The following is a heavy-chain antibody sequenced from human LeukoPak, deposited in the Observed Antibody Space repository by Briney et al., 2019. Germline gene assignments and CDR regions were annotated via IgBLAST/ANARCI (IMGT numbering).Heavy chain of an antibody. D-gene: IGHD1-26*01. Sequence: GGSLRLSCAASGFTFSNYGMHWVRQAPGKGLEWVAFIRYDASNKYYADSVKGRFTISRDNSKNTLYLQMNSLRAEDTAVYYCAKDFRPYIGSPQHAFDIWGQGTMVTVSS. V-gene: IGHV3-30*02. J-gene: IGHJ3*02. CDR3: AKDFRPYIGSPQHAFDI. CDR2: IRYDASNK. CDR1: GFTFSNYG.